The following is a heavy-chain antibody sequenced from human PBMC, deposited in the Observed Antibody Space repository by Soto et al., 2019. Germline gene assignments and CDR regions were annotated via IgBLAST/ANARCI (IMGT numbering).Heavy chain of an antibody. Sequence: GESLKISCKGSGYSFTSYWISWVRQMPGKGLEWMGRIDPSDSYTNYSPSFQGHVTISADKSISTAYLQWSSLKASDTAMYYCARDSSSWTRYNWFDPWGQGTLVTVSS. CDR1: GYSFTSYW. J-gene: IGHJ5*02. D-gene: IGHD6-13*01. CDR3: ARDSSSWTRYNWFDP. CDR2: IDPSDSYT. V-gene: IGHV5-10-1*01.